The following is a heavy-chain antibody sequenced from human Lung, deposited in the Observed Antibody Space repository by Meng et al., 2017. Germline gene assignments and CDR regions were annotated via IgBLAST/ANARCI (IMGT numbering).Heavy chain of an antibody. D-gene: IGHD6-19*01. CDR2: ITGSGGSS. CDR1: GFTFSSYA. J-gene: IGHJ4*02. Sequence: GASLKISCAASGFTFSSYAMTWVRQAPGKVLEWVATITGSGGSSYYAESVQGRFTMSRDNSKNTLYLQMNSLRAEDTAVYYCAKDSSGWYVPPNFDFWGQGTLVTVSS. CDR3: AKDSSGWYVPPNFDF. V-gene: IGHV3-23*01.